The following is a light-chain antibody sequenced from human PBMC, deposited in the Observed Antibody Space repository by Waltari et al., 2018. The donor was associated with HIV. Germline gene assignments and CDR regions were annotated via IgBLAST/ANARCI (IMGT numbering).Light chain of an antibody. CDR3: LLYYSGARV. Sequence: QAVVPQEPSLTVSPGGAVTPTCGSSTGTVTSGHYPSWFQQKPGQAPRTLIYDTRHTHSWTPARFSGSLLGGKTALTLSGAQPEDEADYYCLLYYSGARVFGGGTKLTVL. CDR1: TGTVTSGHY. V-gene: IGLV7-46*01. CDR2: DTR. J-gene: IGLJ2*01.